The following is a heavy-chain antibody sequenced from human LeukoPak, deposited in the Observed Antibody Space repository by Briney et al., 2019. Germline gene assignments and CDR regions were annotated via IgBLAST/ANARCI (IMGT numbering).Heavy chain of an antibody. D-gene: IGHD5-12*01. CDR1: GYTFTSYD. Sequence: ASVKVSCKASGYTFTSYDINWVRQATGQGLEWMGWMNPNSGNTGYAQKFQGRVTMTRNTSISTAYMELSSLRSEDTAVYYCARRDIVATTIDYWGQGTLVTVSS. J-gene: IGHJ4*02. V-gene: IGHV1-8*01. CDR3: ARRDIVATTIDY. CDR2: MNPNSGNT.